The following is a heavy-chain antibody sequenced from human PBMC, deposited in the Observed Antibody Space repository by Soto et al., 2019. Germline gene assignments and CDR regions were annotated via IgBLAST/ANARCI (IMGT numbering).Heavy chain of an antibody. J-gene: IGHJ6*03. CDR1: GGSISSGGYY. CDR3: ARESIVLMVHMDV. Sequence: SETLSLTCTVSGGSISSGGYYWSWIRQHPGKGLEWIGYIYYSGSTYYNPSLKSRVTISVDTSKNQFSLKLSSVTAADTAVYYCARESIVLMVHMDVWGKGTTVTVSS. V-gene: IGHV4-31*03. CDR2: IYYSGST. D-gene: IGHD2-8*01.